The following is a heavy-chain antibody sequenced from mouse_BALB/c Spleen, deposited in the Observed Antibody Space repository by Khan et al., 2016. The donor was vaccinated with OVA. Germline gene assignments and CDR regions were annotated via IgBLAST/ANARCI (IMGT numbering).Heavy chain of an antibody. Sequence: EVQLQESGPGLVKPSQSLSLTCTVTGYSITSDYAWNWIRQFPGNKLEWMGYISSSGSTSYNPSLKSRISITRDTSKNQFFLHLKSVTTEDTATYYCARSLYYIYGYGLDYWGRGTSVTVSS. J-gene: IGHJ4*01. CDR1: GYSITSDYA. D-gene: IGHD2-1*01. CDR3: ARSLYYIYGYGLDY. CDR2: ISSSGST. V-gene: IGHV3-2*02.